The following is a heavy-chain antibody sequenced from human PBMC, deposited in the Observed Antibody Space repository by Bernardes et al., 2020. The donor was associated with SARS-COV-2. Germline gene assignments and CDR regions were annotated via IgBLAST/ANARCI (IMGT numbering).Heavy chain of an antibody. Sequence: SETLSLTCTVSGGSISTYYWSWIRQPPGKGLEWIGYINYSGVTNYNPSLKSRVTISVDTSKNQFSLKLTSVTPADTAVYYFAREWYCSGLNCYSVWFGAWGQGTLVTVSS. CDR1: GGSISTYY. CDR2: INYSGVT. J-gene: IGHJ5*02. V-gene: IGHV4-59*01. D-gene: IGHD2-15*01. CDR3: AREWYCSGLNCYSVWFGA.